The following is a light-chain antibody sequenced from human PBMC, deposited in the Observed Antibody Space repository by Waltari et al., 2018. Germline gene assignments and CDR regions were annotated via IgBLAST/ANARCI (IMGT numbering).Light chain of an antibody. Sequence: QSALTQPPSASGSPGQSVTIPSTATSSDVGGYTYVSWYQQHPGKVPKLIIYEVNKRPSGVPDRFSGTKSGNTASLTVSGLQAEDESDYYCFSYAGSDTFVFGSGTRITVL. CDR3: FSYAGSDTFV. V-gene: IGLV2-8*01. J-gene: IGLJ1*01. CDR2: EVN. CDR1: SSDVGGYTY.